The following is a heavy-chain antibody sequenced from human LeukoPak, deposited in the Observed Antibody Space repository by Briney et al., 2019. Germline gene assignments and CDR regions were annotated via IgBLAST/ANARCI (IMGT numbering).Heavy chain of an antibody. CDR1: GFAFSGSA. Sequence: GGSLRLSCAASGFAFSGSAMHWVRQASGKGLEWLGRIRSKADSYTTAYAASVKGRFIVSRDDSKNTAYLQMNSLKTEDTAVYYCRAAADLNDYWGQGTLVTVSS. J-gene: IGHJ4*02. CDR2: IRSKADSYTT. D-gene: IGHD6-13*01. CDR3: RAAADLNDY. V-gene: IGHV3-73*01.